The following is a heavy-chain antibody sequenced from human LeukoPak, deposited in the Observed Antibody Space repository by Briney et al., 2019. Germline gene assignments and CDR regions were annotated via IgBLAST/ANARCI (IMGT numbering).Heavy chain of an antibody. CDR3: ARDYDSSGYLYFDY. J-gene: IGHJ4*02. CDR2: ISSSGSTI. Sequence: PGGSLRLSCAASGFTFSSYEMNWVRQAPGKGLDWVSYISSSGSTIYYVDSVKGRFTISRDNAKNSLYLQMNSLRAEDTAVYYCARDYDSSGYLYFDYWGQGTLVTVSS. D-gene: IGHD3-22*01. V-gene: IGHV3-48*03. CDR1: GFTFSSYE.